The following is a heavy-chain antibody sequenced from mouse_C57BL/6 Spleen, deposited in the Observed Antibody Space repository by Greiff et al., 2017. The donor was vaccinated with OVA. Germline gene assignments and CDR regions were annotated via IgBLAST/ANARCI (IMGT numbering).Heavy chain of an antibody. CDR2: IDPETGGT. CDR1: GYTFTDYE. V-gene: IGHV1-15*01. CDR3: TRVSYGSSYYFDY. Sequence: VQLQQSGAELVRPGASVTLSCKASGYTFTDYEMHWVKQTPVHGLEWIGAIDPETGGTAYNQKFKGKAILTADKSSSTAYMELRSLTSEDSAVYYCTRVSYGSSYYFDYWGQGTTLTVSS. D-gene: IGHD1-1*01. J-gene: IGHJ2*01.